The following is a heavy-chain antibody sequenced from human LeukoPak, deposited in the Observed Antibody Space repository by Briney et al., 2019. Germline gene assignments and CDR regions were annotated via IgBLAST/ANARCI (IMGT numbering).Heavy chain of an antibody. D-gene: IGHD3-16*01. J-gene: IGHJ4*02. Sequence: HPGGSLRLSCAASGFTFSSYAMHWVRQAPGKGLEWVAVISCDGSNKYYADSVKGRFTISRDNSKNTLYLQMNSLRAEDTAVYYCAREGGRSSFQRYFDYWGQGTLVTVSS. V-gene: IGHV3-30*04. CDR2: ISCDGSNK. CDR3: AREGGRSSFQRYFDY. CDR1: GFTFSSYA.